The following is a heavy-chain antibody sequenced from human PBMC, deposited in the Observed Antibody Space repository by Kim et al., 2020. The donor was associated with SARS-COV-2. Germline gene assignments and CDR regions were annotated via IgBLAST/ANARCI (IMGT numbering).Heavy chain of an antibody. CDR2: IGSSGSTV. J-gene: IGHJ4*02. V-gene: IGHV3-48*03. CDR1: GFSFSSYE. Sequence: GGSLRLSCAASGFSFSSYEMNWVRQAPRKGLEWVSYIGSSGSTVYYSDSAKGRFTISRDNARKSLYLQMNSLTAEDTAIYFCARGRRDGYGGSQFDIWGQGTLVTVSS. CDR3: ARGRRDGYGGSQFDI. D-gene: IGHD3-22*01.